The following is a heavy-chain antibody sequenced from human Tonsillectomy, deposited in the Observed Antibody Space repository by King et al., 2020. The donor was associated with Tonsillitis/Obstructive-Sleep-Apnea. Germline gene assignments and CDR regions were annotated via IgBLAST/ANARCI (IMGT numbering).Heavy chain of an antibody. J-gene: IGHJ5*02. CDR1: GGSISSYY. D-gene: IGHD2-2*01. Sequence: VQLQESGPGLVKPSETLSLTCTVSGGSISSYYWSWIRQPPGKGLEWIGYIYYSGSTNYNPSLKSRVTISVDTSKNQFSLKLSSVTAADTAVYYCARNWTDCSSTSCYIKRCVYWFDPWGQGTLVTVSS. V-gene: IGHV4-59*08. CDR2: IYYSGST. CDR3: ARNWTDCSSTSCYIKRCVYWFDP.